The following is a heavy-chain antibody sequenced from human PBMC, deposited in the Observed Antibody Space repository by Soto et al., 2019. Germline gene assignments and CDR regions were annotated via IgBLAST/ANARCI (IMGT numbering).Heavy chain of an antibody. CDR2: IYYSGST. CDR3: ARHGRDDYDILTGYYIPFDY. J-gene: IGHJ4*02. V-gene: IGHV4-39*01. D-gene: IGHD3-9*01. Sequence: SETLSLTCTVSGGSISSSSYYWGWIRQPPGKGLEWIGSIYYSGSTYYNPSLKSRVTISVDTSKNQFSLKLSSVTAADTAVYYCARHGRDDYDILTGYYIPFDYWGQGTLVTVSS. CDR1: GGSISSSSYY.